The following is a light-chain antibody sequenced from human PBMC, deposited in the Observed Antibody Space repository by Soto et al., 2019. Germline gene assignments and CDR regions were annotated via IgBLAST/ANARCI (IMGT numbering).Light chain of an antibody. CDR1: QGISSY. V-gene: IGKV1-8*01. Sequence: AIRMTQSPSSFSASTGDRVTIACRASQGISSYLAWYQQKPGKAPKLLMYAASTLQSGVPSRFSGSRSGTDFTLTISCLQSEDFATYYCQQYYSYSITFGQGTRLEI. J-gene: IGKJ5*01. CDR3: QQYYSYSIT. CDR2: AAS.